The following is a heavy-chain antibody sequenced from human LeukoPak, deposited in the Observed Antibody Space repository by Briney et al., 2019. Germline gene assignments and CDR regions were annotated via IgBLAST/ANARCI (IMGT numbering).Heavy chain of an antibody. J-gene: IGHJ2*01. Sequence: PSQTLSLTCTVSGGSISSGDYYWSWIRQPPGKGLEWIGYIYYSGSTYYNPSLKSRVTMSVDTSKNQFSLKLSSATAADTAVYYCARDSYYDSSGYNWYFDLWGRGTLVTVSS. CDR3: ARDSYYDSSGYNWYFDL. D-gene: IGHD3-22*01. CDR1: GGSISSGDYY. CDR2: IYYSGST. V-gene: IGHV4-30-4*01.